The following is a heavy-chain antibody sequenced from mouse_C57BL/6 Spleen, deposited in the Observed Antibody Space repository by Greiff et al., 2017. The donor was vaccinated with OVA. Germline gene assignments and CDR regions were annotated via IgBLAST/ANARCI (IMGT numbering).Heavy chain of an antibody. J-gene: IGHJ4*01. D-gene: IGHD2-4*01. CDR2: ISSGGSYT. Sequence: EVKLVESGGDLVKPGGSLKLSCAASGFTFSSYGMSWVRQTPDKRLEWVATISSGGSYTYYPDSVKGRFTISRDNAKNTLYLQMSSLKSEDTAMYYCARPDYDNAMDYWGQGTSVTVSS. V-gene: IGHV5-6*01. CDR3: ARPDYDNAMDY. CDR1: GFTFSSYG.